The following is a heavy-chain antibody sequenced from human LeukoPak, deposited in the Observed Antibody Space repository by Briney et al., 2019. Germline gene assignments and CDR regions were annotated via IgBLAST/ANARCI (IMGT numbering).Heavy chain of an antibody. Sequence: GGSLRLSCAASGFTFSSYAMHWVRQAPGKGLEWVAVISYDGSNKYYADSVKGRFTISRDNSKNTLYLQMNSLRAEDTAVYYCTTGGLVVPAAIKVDYWGQGTLVTVSS. CDR3: TTGGLVVPAAIKVDY. CDR1: GFTFSSYA. D-gene: IGHD2-2*01. V-gene: IGHV3-30*04. J-gene: IGHJ4*02. CDR2: ISYDGSNK.